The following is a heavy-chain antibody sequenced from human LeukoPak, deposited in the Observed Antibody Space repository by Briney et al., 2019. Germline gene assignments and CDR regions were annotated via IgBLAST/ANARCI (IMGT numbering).Heavy chain of an antibody. CDR3: ARDYCTNGVCYPWTD. CDR1: GYTFTSYY. D-gene: IGHD2-8*01. J-gene: IGHJ4*02. CDR2: INPSGGST. V-gene: IGHV1-46*01. Sequence: ASVKVSCKASGYTFTSYYMHWVRQAPGQGLEWMGIINPSGGSTSYAQKFQGRVTMTRDTSTSTVYMELSSLRSEDTAVYYCARDYCTNGVCYPWTDWGQGTLVTVSS.